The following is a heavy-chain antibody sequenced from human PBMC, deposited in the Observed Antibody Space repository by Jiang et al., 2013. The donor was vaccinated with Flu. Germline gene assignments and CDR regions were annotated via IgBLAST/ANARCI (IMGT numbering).Heavy chain of an antibody. CDR2: KYYTGAGNY. CDR3: TRLSCSYGSCYEAY. D-gene: IGHD2-15*01. Sequence: GLVKPSETLSLTCIVSTGSMSGYYWSWIRQPPGKGLEWIGYKYYTGAGNYNYNPSLKSRVTISVDTSKNQISLHLTSVTAADTAVYYCTRLSCSYGSCYEAYWGPGLLVTVSS. CDR1: TGSMSGYY. J-gene: IGHJ4*02. V-gene: IGHV4-59*08.